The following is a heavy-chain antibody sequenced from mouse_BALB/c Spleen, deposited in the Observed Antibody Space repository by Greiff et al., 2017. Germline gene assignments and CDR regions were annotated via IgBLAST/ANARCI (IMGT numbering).Heavy chain of an antibody. Sequence: EVMLVESGGGLVQPGGSLRLSCATSGFTFTDYYMSWVRQPPGKALEWLGFIRNKANGYTTEYSASVKGRFTISRDNSQSILYLQMNTLRAEDSATYYCARDRYDGDAMDYWGQGTSVTVSS. CDR2: IRNKANGYTT. CDR1: GFTFTDYY. D-gene: IGHD2-14*01. J-gene: IGHJ4*01. CDR3: ARDRYDGDAMDY. V-gene: IGHV7-3*02.